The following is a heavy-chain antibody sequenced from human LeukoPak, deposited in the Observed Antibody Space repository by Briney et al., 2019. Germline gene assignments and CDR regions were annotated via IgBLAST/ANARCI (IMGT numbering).Heavy chain of an antibody. Sequence: PSETLSLTCTVSGGSMSSYYWSWIRQPPGKGLEWIGYIYYSGSTNYNPSLKSRVTISEDTSKNQFSLKLSSVTAADTAVYYCARGYSSSWYYFDYWGQGTLVTVSS. D-gene: IGHD6-13*01. CDR2: IYYSGST. CDR1: GGSMSSYY. J-gene: IGHJ4*02. V-gene: IGHV4-59*08. CDR3: ARGYSSSWYYFDY.